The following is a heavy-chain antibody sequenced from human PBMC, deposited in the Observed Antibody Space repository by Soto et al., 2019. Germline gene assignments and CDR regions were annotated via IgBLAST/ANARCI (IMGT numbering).Heavy chain of an antibody. CDR2: ISYDGSNK. Sequence: QVQLVESGGGVVQPGRSLRLSCAASGFTFSTYAMHWVRPAQGKGLEWVSVISYDGSNKFYANSVEGRFTTSRDDSKSTLYLQMDSLGGADTAIYYCAKDPRQYYHGPMASNYYFFYMDVWGKGTTVTVSS. CDR3: AKDPRQYYHGPMASNYYFFYMDV. J-gene: IGHJ6*03. V-gene: IGHV3-30*18. CDR1: GFTFSTYA. D-gene: IGHD3-10*01.